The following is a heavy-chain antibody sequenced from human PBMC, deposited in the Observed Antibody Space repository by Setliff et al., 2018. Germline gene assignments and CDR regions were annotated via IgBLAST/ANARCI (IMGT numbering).Heavy chain of an antibody. J-gene: IGHJ4*02. CDR1: GFSISSGYY. Sequence: PSETLSLTCGVSGFSISSGYYWGWIRQPPGKGLEWIGDVYRSGNTRFNPSLQSRLTMSVDMSANQFSLTLKPVTAADTAVYFCARRGSGSYYDGADFLSYDFWGQGAPVTVSS. V-gene: IGHV4-38-2*01. CDR3: ARRGSGSYYDGADFLSYDF. CDR2: VYRSGNT. D-gene: IGHD3-10*01.